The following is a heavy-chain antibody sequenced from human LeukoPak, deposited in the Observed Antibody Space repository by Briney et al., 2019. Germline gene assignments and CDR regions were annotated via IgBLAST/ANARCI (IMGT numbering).Heavy chain of an antibody. CDR3: AREGGRNFEADY. D-gene: IGHD1-26*01. Sequence: GGSLRLSCAASGFSFSIYWMHWVRQVPGKGLVWVSRINSDGSSTNYADSVKGRFTISRDNAKNTLFLQMNSLRAEDTAVYYCAREGGRNFEADYWGQGTLVTVSS. CDR2: INSDGSST. V-gene: IGHV3-74*01. CDR1: GFSFSIYW. J-gene: IGHJ4*02.